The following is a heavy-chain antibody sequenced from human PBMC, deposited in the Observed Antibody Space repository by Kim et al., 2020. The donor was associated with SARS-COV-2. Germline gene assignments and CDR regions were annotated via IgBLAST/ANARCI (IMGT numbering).Heavy chain of an antibody. V-gene: IGHV4-4*09. D-gene: IGHD3-10*01. Sequence: TNYNPPLRSRLTISLDASKDQFSLKLSSVTAADTAVYTCARKGRGLYYFDYWGQGSLVNVSS. J-gene: IGHJ4*02. CDR3: ARKGRGLYYFDY. CDR2: T.